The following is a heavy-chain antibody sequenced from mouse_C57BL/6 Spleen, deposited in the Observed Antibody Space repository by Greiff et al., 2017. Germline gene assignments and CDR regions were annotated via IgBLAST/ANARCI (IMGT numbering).Heavy chain of an antibody. CDR3: ARKGYDYGDAMDY. CDR1: GYTFTSYG. V-gene: IGHV1-81*01. Sequence: QVQLQQSGAELARPGASVKLSCKASGYTFTSYGISWVKQRTGQGLDWIGEIYPRSGNTYYNEKFKGKATLTADKSSSTAYMELRSLTSEDSAVYFCARKGYDYGDAMDYWGQGTSVTVSS. CDR2: IYPRSGNT. D-gene: IGHD2-4*01. J-gene: IGHJ4*01.